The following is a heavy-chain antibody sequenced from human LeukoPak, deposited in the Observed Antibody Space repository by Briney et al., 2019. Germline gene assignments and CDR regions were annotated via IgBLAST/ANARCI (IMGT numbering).Heavy chain of an antibody. J-gene: IGHJ5*02. V-gene: IGHV4-61*02. Sequence: SETLSLTCTVSGGSISTGDYYWSWIRQPAGKGLEWIGRIYTSGSTNYNPSLKSRVTMSVDTSKNQFSLNLTSVTAADTAVYYCAREYGSGSEFDPWGQGTLVTVSS. CDR3: AREYGSGSEFDP. CDR1: GGSISTGDYY. D-gene: IGHD3-10*01. CDR2: IYTSGST.